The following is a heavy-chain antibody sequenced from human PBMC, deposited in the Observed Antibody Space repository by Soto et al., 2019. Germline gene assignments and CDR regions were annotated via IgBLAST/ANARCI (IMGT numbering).Heavy chain of an antibody. CDR3: ARHAETMVRGESSVGSDY. CDR1: GGSISSSSYY. V-gene: IGHV4-39*01. Sequence: QLQLQESGPGLVKPSETLSLTCTVSGGSISSSSYYWGWIRQPPGKGLEWIGSIYYSGSTYYNPSLKSRVTISVDTSKNQFSLKLSSVTAADTAVYYCARHAETMVRGESSVGSDYWGQGTLVTVSS. D-gene: IGHD3-10*01. J-gene: IGHJ4*02. CDR2: IYYSGST.